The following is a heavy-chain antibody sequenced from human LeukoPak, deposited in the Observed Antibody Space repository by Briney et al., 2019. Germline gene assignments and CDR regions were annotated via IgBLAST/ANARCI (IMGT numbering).Heavy chain of an antibody. J-gene: IGHJ4*02. V-gene: IGHV4-30-2*01. CDR1: GGSISSGGYY. D-gene: IGHD3-22*01. CDR3: ARAPYSSYGDY. CDR2: IYHSGST. Sequence: SETLSLTCNVSGGSISSGGYYWSWIRQPPGKGLEWIGYIYHSGSTYYNPSLKSRVTISVDRSKNQFSLKLSSVTAADTAVYYCARAPYSSYGDYWGQGTLVTVSS.